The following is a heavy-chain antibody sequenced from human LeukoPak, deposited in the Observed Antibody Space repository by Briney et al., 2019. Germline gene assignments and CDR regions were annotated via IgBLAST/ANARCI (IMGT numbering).Heavy chain of an antibody. CDR3: ARDPSTSWFDP. CDR2: INPNSGDT. D-gene: IGHD2-2*01. Sequence: ASVKVSCKASGYTFTGYYIHWVRQAPGQGLEWMGWINPNSGDTNYAQKFQGRVTMSRDTSINTAYMELSRLRSDDTAVYYCARDPSTSWFDPWGQGTLVTVSS. V-gene: IGHV1-2*02. CDR1: GYTFTGYY. J-gene: IGHJ5*02.